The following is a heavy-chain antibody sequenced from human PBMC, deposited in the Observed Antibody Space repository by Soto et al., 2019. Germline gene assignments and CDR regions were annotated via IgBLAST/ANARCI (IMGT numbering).Heavy chain of an antibody. CDR2: IFSNDEK. V-gene: IGHV2-26*01. CDR3: ARDVGYYPAY. J-gene: IGHJ4*02. D-gene: IGHD3-22*01. Sequence: QVTLKESGPVLVKPTETLTLTCSVSGFSLNIPRMGVTWIRQPPGKGLEWLAHIFSNDEKSYSTSLRSRLTISKDTSRSQVVLTMTNMDPVDTATYYCARDVGYYPAYWGQGTLVTVSS. CDR1: GFSLNIPRMG.